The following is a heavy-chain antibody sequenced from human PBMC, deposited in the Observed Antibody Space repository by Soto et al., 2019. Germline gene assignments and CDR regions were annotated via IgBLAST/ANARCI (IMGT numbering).Heavy chain of an antibody. V-gene: IGHV1-69*12. D-gene: IGHD6-19*01. Sequence: QVQLVQSGAEVKKPGSSVKVSCKVSGGTFSNYAIDWVRLAPGHGLEWMGGIVPIFGTTYYTQTFQGRATIIADDSTNTAYLEMSSLRSEDTAIYYCARVEAVAGLYNYHGLDVWGQGTAVTVSS. CDR1: GGTFSNYA. CDR2: IVPIFGTT. CDR3: ARVEAVAGLYNYHGLDV. J-gene: IGHJ6*02.